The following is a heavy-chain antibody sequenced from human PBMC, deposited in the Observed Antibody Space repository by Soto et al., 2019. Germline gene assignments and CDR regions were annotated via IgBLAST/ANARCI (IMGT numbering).Heavy chain of an antibody. Sequence: SATLSLTCTVSGGSISSYYWSWIRQPPGKGLEWIGYIYYSGSTNYNPSLKSRVTISVDTSKNQFSLKLSSVTAADTAVYYCARELFGRSVWFDPWGQGTLVTVSS. J-gene: IGHJ5*02. D-gene: IGHD3-10*01. V-gene: IGHV4-59*01. CDR1: GGSISSYY. CDR3: ARELFGRSVWFDP. CDR2: IYYSGST.